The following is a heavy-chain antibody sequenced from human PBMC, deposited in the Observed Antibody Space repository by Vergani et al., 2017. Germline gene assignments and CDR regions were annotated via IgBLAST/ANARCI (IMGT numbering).Heavy chain of an antibody. D-gene: IGHD2-2*02. J-gene: IGHJ5*02. CDR3: AKCHCSSTSCYIWGRDNWFDP. CDR1: GFTFSSYA. Sequence: EVQLLESGGGLVQPGGSLRLSCAASGFTFSSYAMSWVRQAPGKGLEWVSAISGSGGSTYYADSVKGRVTISRDNSKNTLYLQMNSLRAEDTAVYYCAKCHCSSTSCYIWGRDNWFDPWGQGTLVTVSS. V-gene: IGHV3-23*01. CDR2: ISGSGGST.